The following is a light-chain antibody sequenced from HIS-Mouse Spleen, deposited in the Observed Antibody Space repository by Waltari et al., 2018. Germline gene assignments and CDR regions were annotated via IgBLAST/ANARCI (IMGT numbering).Light chain of an antibody. J-gene: IGLJ2*01. CDR3: QSADSSGTYTV. Sequence: SYELTQPPSVSVSPGQTARSTCSGDALPKQYADWYQQKQGQAPVLVIDKDSERPSVIPERFSGSSAGTTVTLTISGVQAEDEADYYCQSADSSGTYTVFGGGTKLTVL. CDR2: KDS. V-gene: IGLV3-25*03. CDR1: ALPKQY.